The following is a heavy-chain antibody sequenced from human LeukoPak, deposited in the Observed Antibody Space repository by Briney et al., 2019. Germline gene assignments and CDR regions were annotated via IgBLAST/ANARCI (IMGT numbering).Heavy chain of an antibody. J-gene: IGHJ4*02. CDR2: IWYDGSNK. CDR3: ARDRCGGGSCHYYFDY. Sequence: GGSLRLSCAASGFILSNYSMNWVRQAPGKGLEWVAVIWYDGSNKYYADSVKGRFTISRDNSKNTLYLQMNSLRADDTAVYFCARDRCGGGSCHYYFDYWGQGTLVTVSS. CDR1: GFILSNYS. V-gene: IGHV3-33*08. D-gene: IGHD2-15*01.